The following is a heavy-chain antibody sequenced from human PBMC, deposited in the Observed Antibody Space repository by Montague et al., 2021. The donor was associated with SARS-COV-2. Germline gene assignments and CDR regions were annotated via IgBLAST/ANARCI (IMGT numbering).Heavy chain of an antibody. CDR2: IDWDDYE. V-gene: IGHV2-70*17. Sequence: PALVIPTQTLTLTCTFSGFSLSTSVMSVSWIRQPPGKALEWLARIDWDDYEFYSTSLKTRLTISKDTSKNQVVLTMTNMDPVDTATYYCARCRDGYKSGFYFDYWGQGTLVTVSS. CDR1: GFSLSTSVMS. D-gene: IGHD5-24*01. CDR3: ARCRDGYKSGFYFDY. J-gene: IGHJ4*02.